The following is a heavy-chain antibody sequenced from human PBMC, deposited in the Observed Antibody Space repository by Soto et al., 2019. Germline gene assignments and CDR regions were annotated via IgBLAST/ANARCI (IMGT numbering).Heavy chain of an antibody. CDR3: VRDDVGVGIDY. J-gene: IGHJ4*02. D-gene: IGHD1-26*01. V-gene: IGHV3-74*01. CDR2: INSDGSST. Sequence: GGSLRLSCAASGFTFSSYWMHWVRQAPGKGLVWVSRINSDGSSTSYADSVKGRFTISRDNAKNTVYLQMNSLRAEDTAVYYCVRDDVGVGIDYWGLGTLVTVSS. CDR1: GFTFSSYW.